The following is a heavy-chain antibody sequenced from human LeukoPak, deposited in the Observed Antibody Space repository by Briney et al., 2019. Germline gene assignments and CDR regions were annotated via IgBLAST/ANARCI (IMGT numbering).Heavy chain of an antibody. CDR3: ARTGYSGSQHY. D-gene: IGHD1-26*01. CDR1: GGSFSGYY. Sequence: SETLSLTCAVYGGSFSGYYWSWIRQPPGKGLEWIGEINHSGSTNYNPSLKSRVTISVDTSKNQFSLKLSSVTAADTAVYYCARTGYSGSQHYWGQGTLVTVSS. CDR2: INHSGST. J-gene: IGHJ4*02. V-gene: IGHV4-34*01.